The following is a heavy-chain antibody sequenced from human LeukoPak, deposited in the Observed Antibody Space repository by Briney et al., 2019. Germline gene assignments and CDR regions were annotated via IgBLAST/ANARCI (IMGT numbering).Heavy chain of an antibody. J-gene: IGHJ4*02. D-gene: IGHD1-7*01. V-gene: IGHV4-4*07. CDR1: GDSTNGYY. Sequence: PSETLSLTCTVSGDSTNGYYWSWIRQPAGEGLEWIGRIYTSGTTNYNPSLKSRVTMSVDTSKTQFSLRLNSVTAVDTAVYYCARGIGTTNFDYWGQGALVTVSS. CDR2: IYTSGTT. CDR3: ARGIGTTNFDY.